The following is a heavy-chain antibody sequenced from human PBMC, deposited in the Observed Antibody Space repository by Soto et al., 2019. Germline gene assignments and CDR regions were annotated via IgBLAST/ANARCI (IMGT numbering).Heavy chain of an antibody. D-gene: IGHD6-13*01. CDR2: IYYSGST. J-gene: IGHJ4*02. CDR1: GGSISSSSYY. CDR3: ARIGYSSSWFVD. V-gene: IGHV4-39*01. Sequence: SETLSLTCTVSGGSISSSSYYWGWIRQPPGKGLEWIGSIYYSGSTYYNPSLKSRVTISVDTSKNQFSLKLSSVTAADTAVYYCARIGYSSSWFVDWGQGTLVTVSS.